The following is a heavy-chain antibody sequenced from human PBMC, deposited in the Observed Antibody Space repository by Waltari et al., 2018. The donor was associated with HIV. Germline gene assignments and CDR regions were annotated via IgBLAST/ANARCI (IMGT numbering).Heavy chain of an antibody. CDR2: INPNSGGT. Sequence: QVQLVQSGAEVKKPGASVKVSCKASGYTFTGYYMHWVRQATGQGLEWMGRINPNSGGTNYAQKFQGRVTMTRDTSISTAYMELSRLRSDDTAVYYCATEEASRYYYYYGMDVWGQGTTVTVSS. J-gene: IGHJ6*02. CDR1: GYTFTGYY. CDR3: ATEEASRYYYYYGMDV. V-gene: IGHV1-2*06.